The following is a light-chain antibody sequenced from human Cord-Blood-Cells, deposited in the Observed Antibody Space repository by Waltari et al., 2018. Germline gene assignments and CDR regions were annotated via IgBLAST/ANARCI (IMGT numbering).Light chain of an antibody. J-gene: IGLJ3*02. CDR1: SSNIGSNT. CDR3: AAWDDSLNGWV. V-gene: IGLV1-44*01. Sequence: QSVLTQPPSASGTPGQRVTIPCSGSSSNIGSNTVNWHQQLPGTAPKLLIYSNNQRPSGVTDRFSGSKSGTSASLAISGLQSEDEADYYCAAWDDSLNGWVFGGGTKLTVL. CDR2: SNN.